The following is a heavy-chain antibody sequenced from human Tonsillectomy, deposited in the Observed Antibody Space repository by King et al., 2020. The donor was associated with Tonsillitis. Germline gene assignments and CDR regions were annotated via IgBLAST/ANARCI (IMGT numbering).Heavy chain of an antibody. CDR1: GFTFSSYS. Sequence: VQLVESGGGLVKRGGSLRLSCAASGFTFSSYSMNWVRQAPGKGLEWVSSISSSSSYIYYADSVKGRFTISRDNAKNSLYLQMNSLRAEDTAVYYCARDPPPHYYDSSGYYNYFDYWGHGTLVTVSS. D-gene: IGHD3-22*01. CDR2: ISSSSSYI. CDR3: ARDPPPHYYDSSGYYNYFDY. J-gene: IGHJ4*01. V-gene: IGHV3-21*01.